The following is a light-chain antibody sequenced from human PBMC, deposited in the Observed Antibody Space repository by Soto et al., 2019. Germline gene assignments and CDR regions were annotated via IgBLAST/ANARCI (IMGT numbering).Light chain of an antibody. V-gene: IGKV1-13*02. Sequence: AIQLTQSPSSLSASVGDRVTLTCRASQGISTALAWYQQKPGKAPNLLIFDASKLESGVPSRFSGSGSGTDFTLTISSLQPGDYATYYCHQFKSYPITFGQGTRLEIK. CDR1: QGISTA. CDR3: HQFKSYPIT. J-gene: IGKJ5*01. CDR2: DAS.